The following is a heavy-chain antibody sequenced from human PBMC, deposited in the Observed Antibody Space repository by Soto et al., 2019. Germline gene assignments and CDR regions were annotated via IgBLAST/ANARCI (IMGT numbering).Heavy chain of an antibody. J-gene: IGHJ4*02. V-gene: IGHV3-30-3*01. Sequence: QVQLVESGGVVVQPGRSLRLSCAAAGFTFISYAMHWVRQVPGKVLEWVAVISYDVNNKYYADSVKGRFTISRDNSKNTLYLQMNSLRAEDTAVYYCARGRDYLGGDFDYWGQGTLVSVSS. CDR2: ISYDVNNK. CDR1: GFTFISYA. D-gene: IGHD3-16*01. CDR3: ARGRDYLGGDFDY.